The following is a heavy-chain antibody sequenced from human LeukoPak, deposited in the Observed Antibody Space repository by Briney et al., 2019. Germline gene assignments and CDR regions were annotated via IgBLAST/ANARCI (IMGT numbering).Heavy chain of an antibody. Sequence: ASVKVSCKASAYTFTSYYMHRVRQAPGQGLEWMGIINPSGGSTNCAQNFQGRVTMTRDTSTSTVYMELSSLRSEDTAVYYCARGGPAYCGDDCYSNGYFDYWGQGTLVTVSS. CDR2: INPSGGST. V-gene: IGHV1-46*01. CDR3: ARGGPAYCGDDCYSNGYFDY. J-gene: IGHJ4*02. CDR1: AYTFTSYY. D-gene: IGHD2-21*02.